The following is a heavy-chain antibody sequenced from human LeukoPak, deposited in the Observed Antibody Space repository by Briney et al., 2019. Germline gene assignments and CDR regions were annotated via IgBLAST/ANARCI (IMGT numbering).Heavy chain of an antibody. CDR1: GGTFSSYA. D-gene: IGHD4-17*01. Sequence: ASVKVSCKASGGTFSSYAISWVRQAPGQGLEWMGGIIPIFGTANYAQKFQGRVTITADESTSTAYMELSSLRSEDTAVYYCARDKMGYGDYVVSTGSDYGMDVWGQGTAVTVSS. CDR3: ARDKMGYGDYVVSTGSDYGMDV. V-gene: IGHV1-69*13. CDR2: IIPIFGTA. J-gene: IGHJ6*02.